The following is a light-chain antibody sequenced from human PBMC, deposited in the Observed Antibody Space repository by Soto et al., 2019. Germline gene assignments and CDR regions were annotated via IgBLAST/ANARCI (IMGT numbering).Light chain of an antibody. J-gene: IGKJ2*01. V-gene: IGKV3-15*01. CDR1: QSVSSN. CDR2: GAS. Sequence: EIVMTQSPATLSVSPGERATLSCRASQSVSSNLAWYQQKPGQAPRLLIYGASTRATGIPARFGGSGSGTEFTLTISSLQSEDFAVHYCQQYDKWMYTFGQGTRLEIE. CDR3: QQYDKWMYT.